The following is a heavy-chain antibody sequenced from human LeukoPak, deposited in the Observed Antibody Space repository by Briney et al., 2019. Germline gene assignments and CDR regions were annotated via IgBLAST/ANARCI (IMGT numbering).Heavy chain of an antibody. CDR1: GFTFSSYG. Sequence: PGGSLRLSCAASGFTFSSYGMSWVRQAPGKGLEWVAFIRYDGSNKYYADSVKGRFTISRDNSKNTLYLQMNSLRAEDTAVYYCAKVGYSSSWYATIYYYYYMDVWGKGTTVTISS. CDR3: AKVGYSSSWYATIYYYYYMDV. J-gene: IGHJ6*03. V-gene: IGHV3-30*02. CDR2: IRYDGSNK. D-gene: IGHD6-13*01.